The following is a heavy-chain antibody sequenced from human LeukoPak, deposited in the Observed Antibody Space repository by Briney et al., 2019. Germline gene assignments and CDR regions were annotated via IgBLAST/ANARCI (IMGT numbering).Heavy chain of an antibody. CDR2: IYTSGST. CDR3: ARGRITGPFSYYFDY. J-gene: IGHJ4*02. V-gene: IGHV4-4*07. D-gene: IGHD2-15*01. CDR1: GGSISSYY. Sequence: TSETLSLTCTVSGGSISSYYWSWIRQPAGKGLEWIGRIYTSGSTNYNPSLKSRVTMSVDTSKNQFSLKLSSVTAADTAVYYCARGRITGPFSYYFDYWGQGTLVTVSS.